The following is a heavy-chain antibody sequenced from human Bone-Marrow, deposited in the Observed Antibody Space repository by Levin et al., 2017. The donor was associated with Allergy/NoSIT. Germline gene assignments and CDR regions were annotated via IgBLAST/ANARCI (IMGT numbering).Heavy chain of an antibody. CDR1: GFSLTAGEVG. V-gene: IGHV2-5*02. D-gene: IGHD5-24*01. CDR2: IYGDDGK. Sequence: SGPTLVKPTQTLTLTCTFSGFSLTAGEVGVAWIRQPPGKALEWLAAIYGDDGKRFSPPLESGRAITKDTSKNQVVRTMTNVERVDTAPYYCAPIRYNWGSHTFDFWGQGTRVTVSS. CDR3: APIRYNWGSHTFDF. J-gene: IGHJ4*02.